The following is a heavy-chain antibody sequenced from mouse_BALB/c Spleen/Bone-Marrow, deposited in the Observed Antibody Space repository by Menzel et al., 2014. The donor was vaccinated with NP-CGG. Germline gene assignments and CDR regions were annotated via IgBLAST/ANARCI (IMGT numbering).Heavy chain of an antibody. V-gene: IGHV1-69*02. D-gene: IGHD4-1*01. Sequence: QVQLQQSGAELVRPGASVKLSCKASGYTSTSYWINWVKRRPGQGPEWIGNIFPSETYTYYNQKFKDKATLTVDKSSSTAYMQLSSPTSEDSAVYYCTRDNWDYWGQGTTLTVSS. CDR1: GYTSTSYW. CDR3: TRDNWDY. CDR2: IFPSETYT. J-gene: IGHJ2*01.